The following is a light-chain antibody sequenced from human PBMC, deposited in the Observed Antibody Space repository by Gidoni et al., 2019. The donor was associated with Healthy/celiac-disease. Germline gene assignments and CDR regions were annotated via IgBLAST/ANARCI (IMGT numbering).Light chain of an antibody. Sequence: DIVMTQSPLSLPVTPGEPASISCRSSHSLLHRNGYNYLDWYLQKPGQSPQLLIYLGSNRASGVPDRFSGSGSGTDFTLKISRVEAEDVGVYYCMQALQTPYTFGQGTKLEIK. J-gene: IGKJ2*01. V-gene: IGKV2-28*01. CDR1: HSLLHRNGYNY. CDR3: MQALQTPYT. CDR2: LGS.